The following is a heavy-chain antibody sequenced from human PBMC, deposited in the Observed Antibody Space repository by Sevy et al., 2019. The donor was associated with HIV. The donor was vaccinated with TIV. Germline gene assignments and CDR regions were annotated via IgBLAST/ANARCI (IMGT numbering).Heavy chain of an antibody. CDR1: GFIFSSAW. V-gene: IGHV3-15*04. J-gene: IGHJ4*02. CDR2: IESKTDGGTT. D-gene: IGHD1-26*01. Sequence: GGSLRLSCAASGFIFSSAWMSWVRQAPGKGLEWVGRIESKTDGGTTDYAAPVRGRFTISRDDSKNTLYLQMNSLKTEDTAVYYCVTDEEWNGVGATSFDYWGQGTLVTVSS. CDR3: VTDEEWNGVGATSFDY.